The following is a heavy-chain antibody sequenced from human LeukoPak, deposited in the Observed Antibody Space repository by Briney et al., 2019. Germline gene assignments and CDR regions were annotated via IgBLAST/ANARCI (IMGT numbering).Heavy chain of an antibody. CDR2: IWDDGSTK. V-gene: IGHV3-33*06. CDR1: GFTFSHFG. CDR3: AKDAQRGFDSSNSLEQ. Sequence: GRSLRLSCAASGFTFSHFGMHWVRQVPGRGLEWVAVIWDDGSTKYYADSVKGRFTISRDNYQNRVDLHMTSLRVEDTAIYYCAKDAQRGFDSSNSLEQWGQGTLVTVSS. D-gene: IGHD4-11*01. J-gene: IGHJ4*02.